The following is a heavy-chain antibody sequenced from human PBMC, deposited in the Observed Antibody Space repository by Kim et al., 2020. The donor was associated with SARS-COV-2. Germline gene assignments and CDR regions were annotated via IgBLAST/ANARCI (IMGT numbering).Heavy chain of an antibody. CDR3: ARLHST. CDR1: GFTFITYW. Sequence: GGSLRLSCAASGFTFITYWMTWVRQAPGKGLEWVANIKEDGGEKYYVGSVEGRFTTSRDSAKNSLFLQMNSLRAEDTAVYYCARLHSTWGQGTLVTVSS. J-gene: IGHJ5*02. V-gene: IGHV3-7*01. D-gene: IGHD3-3*02. CDR2: IKEDGGEK.